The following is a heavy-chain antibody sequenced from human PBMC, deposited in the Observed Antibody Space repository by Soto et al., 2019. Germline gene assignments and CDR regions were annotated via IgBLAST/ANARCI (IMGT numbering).Heavy chain of an antibody. CDR3: ARDSAMVRGVPKPFDY. D-gene: IGHD3-10*01. Sequence: SQTLSLTCAISGDSVSGDSVVWNWIRQSPSRGLEWLGRTYYRSKWYNDYAVSVQSRITINPDTSRNQFSLQLNFVTPEDTAVYYCARDSAMVRGVPKPFDYWGQGTLVTVSS. V-gene: IGHV6-1*01. CDR1: GDSVSGDSVV. J-gene: IGHJ4*02. CDR2: TYYRSKWYN.